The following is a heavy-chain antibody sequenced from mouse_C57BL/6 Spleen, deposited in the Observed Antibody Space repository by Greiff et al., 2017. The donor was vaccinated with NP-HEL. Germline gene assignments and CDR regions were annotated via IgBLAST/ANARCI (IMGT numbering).Heavy chain of an antibody. D-gene: IGHD2-3*01. CDR2: IWWDDDK. CDR3: ARIAPIYDGYYRYFDV. V-gene: IGHV8-8*01. Sequence: QVTLKECGSGILQPSQTLSLTCSFSGFSLSTFGMGVGWIRQPSGKGLEWLAHIWWDDDKYYNPALKSRLTISKDTSKNQVFLKIANVDTADTATYYCARIAPIYDGYYRYFDVWGTGTTVTVSS. J-gene: IGHJ1*03. CDR1: GFSLSTFGMG.